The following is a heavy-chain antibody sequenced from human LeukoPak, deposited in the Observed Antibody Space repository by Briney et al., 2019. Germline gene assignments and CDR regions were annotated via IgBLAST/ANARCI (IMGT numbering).Heavy chain of an antibody. CDR3: ARDYLGWFDP. V-gene: IGHV3-30*02. Sequence: PGGSLRLSCAASGFTFSSYGMHWVRQAPGKGLEWVAFIRYDGSNKYYADSVKGRFTISRDNAKNTLYLQMNSLRAEDTAVYYCARDYLGWFDPWGQGTLVTVSS. CDR1: GFTFSSYG. J-gene: IGHJ5*02. CDR2: IRYDGSNK.